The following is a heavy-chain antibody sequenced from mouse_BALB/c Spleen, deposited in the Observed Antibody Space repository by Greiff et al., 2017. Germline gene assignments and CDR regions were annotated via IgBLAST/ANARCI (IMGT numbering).Heavy chain of an antibody. CDR2: IYPGSGST. D-gene: IGHD2-14*01. Sequence: LLQPGSELVRPGASVKLSCKASGYTFTSYWMHWVKQRPGQGLEWIGNIYPGSGSTNYDEKFKSKATLTVDTSTSTAYLQLSSLTSEDSAVYFYTRGDDRYGEFAYWGQGTLVTVSA. CDR3: TRGDDRYGEFAY. J-gene: IGHJ3*01. CDR1: GYTFTSYW. V-gene: IGHV1S22*01.